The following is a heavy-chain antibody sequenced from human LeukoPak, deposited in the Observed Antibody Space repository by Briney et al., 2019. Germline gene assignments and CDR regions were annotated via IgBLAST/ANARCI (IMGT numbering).Heavy chain of an antibody. CDR2: ISGSGGNT. D-gene: IGHD2-15*01. Sequence: PGGSLRLSCAASGFTFSNYAMSWVRQAPGKGLERVPAISGSGGNTYYADSVKGRFTISRDNSKNTLYVQMNSLRAEDTAVYYCAKRYCSGGSCYVHFDYWGQGTLVTVSS. V-gene: IGHV3-23*01. J-gene: IGHJ4*02. CDR3: AKRYCSGGSCYVHFDY. CDR1: GFTFSNYA.